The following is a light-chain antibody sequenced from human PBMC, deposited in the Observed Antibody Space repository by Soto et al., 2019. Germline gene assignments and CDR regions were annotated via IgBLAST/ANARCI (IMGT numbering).Light chain of an antibody. Sequence: QSVLTQPPSVSAAPGQKVTICCSGGSSNIGNNYVSWYQQLPGTAPKLLIYDNNKRPSGIPDRFSGSKSGTSATLGITGLQTGDEADYYCGTWDSSLSAFYVFGTGTKVTVL. J-gene: IGLJ1*01. CDR3: GTWDSSLSAFYV. CDR2: DNN. CDR1: SSNIGNNY. V-gene: IGLV1-51*01.